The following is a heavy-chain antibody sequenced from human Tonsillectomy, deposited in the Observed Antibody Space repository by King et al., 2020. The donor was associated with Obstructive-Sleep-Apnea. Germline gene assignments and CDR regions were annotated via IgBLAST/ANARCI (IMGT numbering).Heavy chain of an antibody. CDR3: ARADTAMVFDY. J-gene: IGHJ4*02. D-gene: IGHD5-18*01. V-gene: IGHV4-30-4*01. CDR1: GGSLSSGDYY. CDR2: VYYSWST. Sequence: VQLQESGPGLVKPSQTLSLTCTGSGGSLSSGDYYWSWIRQPPGKGLGWMGYVYYSWSTYYHPSLKGRVTISVDTSKNQFSLKLSSVTAAETAVYYCARADTAMVFDYWGQGTLVTVSS.